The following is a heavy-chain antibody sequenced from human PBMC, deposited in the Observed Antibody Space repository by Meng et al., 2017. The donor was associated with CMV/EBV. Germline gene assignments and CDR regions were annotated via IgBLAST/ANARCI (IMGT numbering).Heavy chain of an antibody. CDR2: INHSGST. CDR1: GGSFSGYY. Sequence: SETLSLTCAVYGGSFSGYYWSWIRQPPGKGLEWVGEINHSGSTNYNPSLKSRVTISVDTSKHQFSLKLSSVTAADTAVYYCARREYIVVVPAAPGGFDYWGQGTLVTVSS. V-gene: IGHV4-34*01. J-gene: IGHJ4*02. CDR3: ARREYIVVVPAAPGGFDY. D-gene: IGHD2-2*01.